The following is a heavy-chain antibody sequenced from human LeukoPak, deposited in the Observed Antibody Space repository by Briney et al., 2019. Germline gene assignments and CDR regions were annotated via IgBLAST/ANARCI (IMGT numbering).Heavy chain of an antibody. Sequence: GGSLGLSCAASGFTFSSFGMHWVRQAPGKGLEWVTLIWYDGSSEYYADSVKGRFTISRDNSKNRLYLQINSLRVEDTAVYYCARDSYDILTGYYSGPDYWGQGTLVTVSS. J-gene: IGHJ4*02. CDR2: IWYDGSSE. CDR1: GFTFSSFG. D-gene: IGHD3-9*01. CDR3: ARDSYDILTGYYSGPDY. V-gene: IGHV3-33*01.